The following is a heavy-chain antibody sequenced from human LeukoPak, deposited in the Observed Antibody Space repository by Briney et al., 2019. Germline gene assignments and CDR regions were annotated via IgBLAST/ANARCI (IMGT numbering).Heavy chain of an antibody. CDR2: IIPILGIA. J-gene: IGHJ4*02. CDR1: GCTCSNYA. V-gene: IGHV1-69*04. CDR3: ARVPHWGLQLVGYFDY. Sequence: ASVTDSCKGSGCTCSNYAISWVRQAPGQGLEWMGRIIPILGIANYAQKFQGRVTITADKSTSTAYMELSSLRSEDTAVYYCARVPHWGLQLVGYFDYWGQGTLVTVSS. D-gene: IGHD5-18*01.